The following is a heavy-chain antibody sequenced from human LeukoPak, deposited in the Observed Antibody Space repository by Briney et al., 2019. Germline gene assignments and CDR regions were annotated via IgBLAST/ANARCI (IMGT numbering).Heavy chain of an antibody. Sequence: ASVKVSCKASRYSFTGYYMHWVRQAPGQGLEWMGWINPNNGGTNYAQKFQGRVTMTRDTSISTAYMELSRLRSDDTAVYYCARVGYSSSWYGGNYYYYGMDVWGQGTTVTVSS. J-gene: IGHJ6*02. CDR1: RYSFTGYY. V-gene: IGHV1-2*02. CDR3: ARVGYSSSWYGGNYYYYGMDV. CDR2: INPNNGGT. D-gene: IGHD6-13*01.